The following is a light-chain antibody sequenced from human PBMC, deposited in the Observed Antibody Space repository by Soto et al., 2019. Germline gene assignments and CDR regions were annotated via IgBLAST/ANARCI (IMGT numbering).Light chain of an antibody. CDR3: QHYDNWWT. CDR2: GAS. Sequence: EIVMTQSPATLSVSPGERATLSCRASQSVGTNLAWYQQKPGQAPRLLIYGASTRATGIPARFSGSGYGTEFTLTISSLQSEDFAVYFCQHYDNWWTFGQGTKVEIK. J-gene: IGKJ1*01. CDR1: QSVGTN. V-gene: IGKV3-15*01.